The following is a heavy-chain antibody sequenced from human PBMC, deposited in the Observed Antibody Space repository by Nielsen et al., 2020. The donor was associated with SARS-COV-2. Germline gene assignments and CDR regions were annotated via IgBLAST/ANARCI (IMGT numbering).Heavy chain of an antibody. CDR3: ARDALYYYYMDV. V-gene: IGHV3-21*01. CDR2: ISSSSSYI. J-gene: IGHJ6*03. Sequence: GESLKISCAASGFTFSSYSMNWVRQAPGKGLEWVSSISSSSSYIYYADSVKGRFTISRDNAKNSLCLQMNSLRAEDTAVYYCARDALYYYYMDVWGKGTTVTVSS. CDR1: GFTFSSYS.